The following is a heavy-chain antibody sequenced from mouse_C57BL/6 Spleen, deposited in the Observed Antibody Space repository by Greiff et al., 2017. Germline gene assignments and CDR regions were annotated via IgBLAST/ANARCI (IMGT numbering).Heavy chain of an antibody. CDR2: ISDGGSYT. Sequence: DVMLVESGGGLVQPGGSLTLSCAASGFTFSSYAMSWVRQTPEKRLEWVATISDGGSYTYYPDNVKGRFTISRDNAKNNLYLQMSHLKSEDTAMYYCAREGYAMDYWGQGTSVTVSS. CDR3: AREGYAMDY. J-gene: IGHJ4*01. CDR1: GFTFSSYA. V-gene: IGHV5-4*01.